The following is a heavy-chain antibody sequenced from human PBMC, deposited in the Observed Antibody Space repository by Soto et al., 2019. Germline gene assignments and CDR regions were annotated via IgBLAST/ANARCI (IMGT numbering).Heavy chain of an antibody. CDR3: ARDRGSSAPFDY. J-gene: IGHJ4*02. CDR1: GFTFSSYA. CDR2: ISYDGSNK. Sequence: QVQLVESGGGVVQPGRSLRLPCAASGFTFSSYAMHWVRQAPGKGLEWVAVISYDGSNKYYADSVKGRFTISRDNSKNTLYLQMNSLRAEDTAVYYCARDRGSSAPFDYWGQGTLVTVSS. D-gene: IGHD6-19*01. V-gene: IGHV3-30-3*01.